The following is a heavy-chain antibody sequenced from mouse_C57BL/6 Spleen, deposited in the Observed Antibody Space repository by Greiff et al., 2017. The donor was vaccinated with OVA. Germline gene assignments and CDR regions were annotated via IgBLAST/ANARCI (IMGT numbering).Heavy chain of an antibody. CDR1: GYTFTSYW. Sequence: VQLKQPGAELVRPGSSVKLSCKASGYTFTSYWMHWVKQRPIQGLEWIGNIDPSDSETHYNQKFKDKATLTVDKSSSTAYMQLSSLTSEDSAVYYCAREELLKAMDYWGQGTSVTVSS. D-gene: IGHD1-3*01. V-gene: IGHV1-52*01. CDR2: IDPSDSET. J-gene: IGHJ4*01. CDR3: AREELLKAMDY.